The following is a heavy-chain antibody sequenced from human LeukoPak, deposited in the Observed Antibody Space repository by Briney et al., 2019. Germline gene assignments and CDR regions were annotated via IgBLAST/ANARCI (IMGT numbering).Heavy chain of an antibody. V-gene: IGHV1-24*01. CDR3: ARDAYSSSYLFDY. CDR1: GYTLTELS. CDR2: FDPEDGET. Sequence: RASVKVSCKVSGYTLTELSMHWVRQAPGKGLEWMGGFDPEDGETIYAQKFQGRVTMTEETSTDTAYMELSSLRSEDTAVYYCARDAYSSSYLFDYWGQGTLVTVSS. D-gene: IGHD6-13*01. J-gene: IGHJ4*02.